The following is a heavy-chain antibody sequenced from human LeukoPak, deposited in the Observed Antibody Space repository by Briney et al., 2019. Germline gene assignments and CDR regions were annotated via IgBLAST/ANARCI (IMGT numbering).Heavy chain of an antibody. CDR2: IKQDGSEK. V-gene: IGHV3-7*01. CDR3: GSVAIVVVPAASSFDY. CDR1: GFTFSSYW. Sequence: GGSLRLSCAASGFTFSSYWMSWVRQAPGKGLEWVANIKQDGSEKYYVDSVKGRFTISRDNAKNSLYLQMNSLRAEDTALYYCGSVAIVVVPAASSFDYWGQGTLVTVSS. J-gene: IGHJ4*02. D-gene: IGHD2-2*01.